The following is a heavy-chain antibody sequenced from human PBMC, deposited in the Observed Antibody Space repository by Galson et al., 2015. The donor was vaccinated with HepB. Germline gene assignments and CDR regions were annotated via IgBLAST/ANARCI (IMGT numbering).Heavy chain of an antibody. CDR3: ARDPSVGYCSSTSCYRTTYYYYGMDV. J-gene: IGHJ6*02. D-gene: IGHD2-2*01. Sequence: SVKVSCKASGYTFTSYGISWVRQAPGQGLEWMGWISAYNGNTNYAQKLQGRVTMTTDTSTSTAYMELRSLRSDDTAVYYCARDPSVGYCSSTSCYRTTYYYYGMDVWGQGTTVTVSS. CDR1: GYTFTSYG. V-gene: IGHV1-18*04. CDR2: ISAYNGNT.